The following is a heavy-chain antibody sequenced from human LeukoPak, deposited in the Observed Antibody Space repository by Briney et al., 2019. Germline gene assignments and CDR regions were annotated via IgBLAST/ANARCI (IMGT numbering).Heavy chain of an antibody. V-gene: IGHV4-34*01. CDR2: INHSGST. CDR1: GGSFSGYY. CDR3: ARAIIPYSSSWYADY. D-gene: IGHD6-13*01. Sequence: PSETLSLTCAVYGGSFSGYYWSWIRQPPGKGLEWIGEINHSGSTNYNPSLKSRVTISVDTSKNQFSLKLSSVTAADTAVYYCARAIIPYSSSWYADYWGQGTLVTVSS. J-gene: IGHJ4*02.